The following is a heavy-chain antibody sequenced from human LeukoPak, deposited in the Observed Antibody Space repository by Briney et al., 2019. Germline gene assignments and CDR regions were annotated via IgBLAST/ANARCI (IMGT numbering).Heavy chain of an antibody. D-gene: IGHD5-18*01. CDR2: FDPEDGET. V-gene: IGHV1-24*01. CDR1: GYTLTELS. Sequence: ASVKVSCKVSGYTLTELSMHWVRQAPGKGLEWMGGFDPEDGETIYAQKFQGRVTMTEGTSTDTAYMELSSLRSEDTAVYYCATGGYSYGSLFDYWGQGTLVTVSS. CDR3: ATGGYSYGSLFDY. J-gene: IGHJ4*02.